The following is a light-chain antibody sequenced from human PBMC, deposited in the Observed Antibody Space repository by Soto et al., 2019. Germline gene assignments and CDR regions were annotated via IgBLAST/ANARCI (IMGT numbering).Light chain of an antibody. Sequence: EMVLTQSPATLSVSPGERATLSCRASQSVSSYLAWYQQKPGQAPTLLIYDASNRATGIPARFSGSWSGTDFTLTISSLEPDHLAVYYCQQRSNWPFPFGQGTRLESK. J-gene: IGKJ5*01. CDR2: DAS. CDR1: QSVSSY. V-gene: IGKV3-11*01. CDR3: QQRSNWPFP.